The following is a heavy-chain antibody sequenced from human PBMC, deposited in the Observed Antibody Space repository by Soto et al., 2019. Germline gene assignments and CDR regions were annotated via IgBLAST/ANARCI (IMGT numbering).Heavy chain of an antibody. Sequence: QVQLVESGGGVVQPGRSLRLSCAASGFTLSSYGMHWVRQAPGKGLEWVAVVSYDGSNKYYADSVKGRFTISRDNSKNTVYLQMNSLRAEDTAVYYCAKEGYCGGDCYAEYFQHWGQGTLVTVSS. V-gene: IGHV3-30*18. CDR1: GFTLSSYG. CDR3: AKEGYCGGDCYAEYFQH. J-gene: IGHJ1*01. CDR2: VSYDGSNK. D-gene: IGHD2-21*02.